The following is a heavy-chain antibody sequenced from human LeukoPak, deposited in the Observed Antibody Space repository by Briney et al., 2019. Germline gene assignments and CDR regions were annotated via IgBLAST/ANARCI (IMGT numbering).Heavy chain of an antibody. Sequence: SGXSLRLSCAASGFTFSSYAMSWVRQAPGKGLEWVSAISGSGGSTYYADSVKGRFTICRDNYKKTLYMQMNSLRAEDTAVYYCAKGLEVRGRSSMDVWGKGTTVTVSS. CDR1: GFTFSSYA. J-gene: IGHJ6*03. D-gene: IGHD3-10*01. CDR3: AKGLEVRGRSSMDV. V-gene: IGHV3-23*01. CDR2: ISGSGGST.